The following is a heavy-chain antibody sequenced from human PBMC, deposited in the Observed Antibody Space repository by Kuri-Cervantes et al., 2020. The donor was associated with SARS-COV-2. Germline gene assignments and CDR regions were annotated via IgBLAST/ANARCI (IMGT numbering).Heavy chain of an antibody. Sequence: GESLKISCAASGFTFSSYGMHWVRQAPGKGLEWVAVISYDGSNKYYADSVKGRFTISRDNSKNTLYLQMNSLRAEDTAVYYCANVPPTRGYGMDVWGQGTTVTVSS. J-gene: IGHJ6*02. CDR3: ANVPPTRGYGMDV. CDR2: ISYDGSNK. CDR1: GFTFSSYG. D-gene: IGHD3-10*02. V-gene: IGHV3-30*18.